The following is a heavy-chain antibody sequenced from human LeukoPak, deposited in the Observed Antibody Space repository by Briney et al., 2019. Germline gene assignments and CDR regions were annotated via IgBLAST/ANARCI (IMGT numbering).Heavy chain of an antibody. CDR2: ISGSSNYI. CDR1: GFIFSFYS. D-gene: IGHD3-22*01. V-gene: IGHV3-21*01. CDR3: ATQPYDSSGYYPY. J-gene: IGHJ4*02. Sequence: PGGSLRLSCAASGFIFSFYSTNWVRQAPGKGLEWVSSISGSSNYIYYTDSVKGRFTISRDNAKNSLFLQMNSLRAEDTAVYYCATQPYDSSGYYPYWGQGTLVTVSS.